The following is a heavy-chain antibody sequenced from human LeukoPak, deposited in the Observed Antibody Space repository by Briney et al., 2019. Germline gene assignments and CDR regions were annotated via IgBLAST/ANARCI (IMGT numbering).Heavy chain of an antibody. CDR1: GGTFSSYA. Sequence: GASVKVSCKASGGTFSSYAISWVRQAPGQGLEWMGGIIPIFGTANYAQKFQGRVTITADESTSTAYMELSSLRSEDTAVYYCVREQAAEYDILTGYYYFDYWGQGTLVTVSS. CDR3: VREQAAEYDILTGYYYFDY. D-gene: IGHD3-9*01. V-gene: IGHV1-69*13. J-gene: IGHJ4*02. CDR2: IIPIFGTA.